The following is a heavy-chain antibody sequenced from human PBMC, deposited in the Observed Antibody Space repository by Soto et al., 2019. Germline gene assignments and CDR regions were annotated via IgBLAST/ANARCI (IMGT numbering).Heavy chain of an antibody. CDR3: ARRQSYNDDWATGWFGP. CDR1: GFSLTFSGVG. CDR2: IYWNNDK. V-gene: IGHV2-5*01. J-gene: IGHJ5*01. D-gene: IGHD3-9*01. Sequence: QITLKESGPTLVKPTQTLTLTCTFSGFSLTFSGVGVGWIRQPPGKALEWLAFIYWNNDKRYSPDLQGSLTNPKXXYXNXXVLTMTNMDPVDTATYYCARRQSYNDDWATGWFGPWGQGTLVTVSS.